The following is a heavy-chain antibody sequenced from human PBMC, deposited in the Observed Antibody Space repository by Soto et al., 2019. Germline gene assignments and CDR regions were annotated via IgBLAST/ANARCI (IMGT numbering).Heavy chain of an antibody. CDR2: IIPIFGTA. J-gene: IGHJ5*02. CDR1: GGTFSSYA. D-gene: IGHD3-22*01. Sequence: ASVKVPCKASGGTFSSYAISWVRQAPGQGLEWMGGIIPIFGTANYAQKFQGRVTITADESTSTAYMELSSLRSEDTAVYYCARDWDYYDSSGYNWFDPWGQGTLVTVSS. CDR3: ARDWDYYDSSGYNWFDP. V-gene: IGHV1-69*13.